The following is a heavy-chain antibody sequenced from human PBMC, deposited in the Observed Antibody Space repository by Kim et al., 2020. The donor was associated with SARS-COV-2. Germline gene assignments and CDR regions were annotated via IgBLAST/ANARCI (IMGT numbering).Heavy chain of an antibody. D-gene: IGHD2-15*01. CDR1: GGSMSSYF. CDR2: IYYSGTT. CDR3: ARGPEGYCSGGSCYSGWKYYFDY. J-gene: IGHJ4*02. V-gene: IGHV4-59*01. Sequence: SETLSLTCTVSGGSMSSYFWSWVRQPPGKGLEWIGYIYYSGTTKYNPSLKSQVTMSVDASKNQFSLKLSFVTAADTAMYYCARGPEGYCSGGSCYSGWKYYFDYWGQGTLGTVSS.